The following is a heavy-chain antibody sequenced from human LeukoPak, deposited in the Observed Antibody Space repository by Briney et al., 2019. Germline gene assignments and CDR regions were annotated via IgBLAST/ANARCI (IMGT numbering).Heavy chain of an antibody. CDR2: ITGSSQTK. V-gene: IGHV3-23*01. J-gene: IGHJ4*01. CDR1: GFTFGGCA. Sequence: GGSLSLPCVVSGFTFGGCAGGGFGRPPGRGRDGFSAITGSSQTKYYADSVQGRITMARDNAKNTLYLQMNSLRDEDTAEYFCAKESLVVIESYFDYWGQGTLVTVSS. CDR3: AKESLVVIESYFDY. D-gene: IGHD3-16*02.